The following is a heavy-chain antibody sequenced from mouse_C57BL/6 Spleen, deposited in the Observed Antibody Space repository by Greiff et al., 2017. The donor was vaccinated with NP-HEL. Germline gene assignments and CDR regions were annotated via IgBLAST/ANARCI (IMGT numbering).Heavy chain of an antibody. CDR1: GYAFSSSW. D-gene: IGHD1-1*01. J-gene: IGHJ3*01. V-gene: IGHV1-82*01. Sequence: VQLQQSGPELVKPGASVKISCKASGYAFSSSWMNWVKQRPGKGLEWIGRIYPGDGDTNYNGKFKGKATLTADKSSSTAYMQLSSLTSEDSAVYFCARAHYYGSSSPFAYWGQGTLVTVSA. CDR3: ARAHYYGSSSPFAY. CDR2: IYPGDGDT.